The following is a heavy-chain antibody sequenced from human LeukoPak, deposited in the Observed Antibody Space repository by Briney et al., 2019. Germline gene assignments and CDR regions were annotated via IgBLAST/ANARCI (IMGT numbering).Heavy chain of an antibody. V-gene: IGHV1-18*01. CDR1: GYTFTSYG. Sequence: GASVKVSCKASGYTFTSYGISWVRQAPGQGLEWMGWISAYNGNTNYAQKLQGRVTMTTDTSTSTAYMELRSLRSDDTAVYYCASDGDGSSWYYYYYGMDVWGQGTTVTVSS. CDR2: ISAYNGNT. J-gene: IGHJ6*02. CDR3: ASDGDGSSWYYYYYGMDV. D-gene: IGHD6-13*01.